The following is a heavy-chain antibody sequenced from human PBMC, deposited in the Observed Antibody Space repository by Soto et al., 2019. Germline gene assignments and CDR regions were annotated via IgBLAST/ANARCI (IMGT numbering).Heavy chain of an antibody. V-gene: IGHV1-46*03. Sequence: QVQLVQSGAEVKKPGASVKVSCKASGYTFTKYYMHWVRQAPGQGHEWMGIINPSGGRSTYAQKIQGRVSMTRDTSTSTVYMELSSLRSEDTAVYYCARGRGYCSGGSCDDWFDPWGQGTLVTVSS. CDR3: ARGRGYCSGGSCDDWFDP. J-gene: IGHJ5*02. CDR2: INPSGGRS. D-gene: IGHD2-15*01. CDR1: GYTFTKYY.